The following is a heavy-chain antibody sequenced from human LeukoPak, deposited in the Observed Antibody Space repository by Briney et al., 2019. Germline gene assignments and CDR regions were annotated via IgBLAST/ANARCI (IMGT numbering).Heavy chain of an antibody. Sequence: SETLSLTCTVSGGSISSGGYYWSWIRQHPGKGLEWIGSIYYNGNTYYNPSLKSQVTVSVDTSRTQFSLKLSSVTAADTAVYYCARRAYGDYYFDYWGQGTLVTVSS. CDR3: ARRAYGDYYFDY. J-gene: IGHJ4*02. V-gene: IGHV4-31*01. CDR1: GGSISSGGYY. D-gene: IGHD4-17*01. CDR2: IYYNGNT.